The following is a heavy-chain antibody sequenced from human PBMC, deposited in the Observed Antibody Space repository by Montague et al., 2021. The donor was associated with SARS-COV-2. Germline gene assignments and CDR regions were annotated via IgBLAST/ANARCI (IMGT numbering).Heavy chain of an antibody. CDR1: GFSLSTSGMC. V-gene: IGHV2-70*11. J-gene: IGHJ3*02. D-gene: IGHD3-22*01. Sequence: PALVKPTQTLTLTCTFSGFSLSTSGMCVSWIRQPPGKALEWLARIDWDDDKYYSTSLKTRLTISKDTSKNQVVLTMTNMDPVDTATYYCARTPYYCDSSGYYCGAFDIWGQGTMVTVSS. CDR2: IDWDDDK. CDR3: ARTPYYCDSSGYYCGAFDI.